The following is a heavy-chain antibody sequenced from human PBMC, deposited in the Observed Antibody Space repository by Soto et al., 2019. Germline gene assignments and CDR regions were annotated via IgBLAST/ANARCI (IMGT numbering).Heavy chain of an antibody. D-gene: IGHD6-13*01. Sequence: QVQLQESGPGLMKPSGTLSLICSVSGESVGRGTNYWSWVRQAPGRGLEWIGYIFDAATAIYTPSFESRVSISRDAAKNQVSLKLTSVTAADTAIYYCARDRRGRADGFIYYYGMEVWGQGTSVTVSS. CDR2: IFDAATA. V-gene: IGHV4-61*01. CDR3: ARDRRGRADGFIYYYGMEV. J-gene: IGHJ6*02. CDR1: GESVGRGTNY.